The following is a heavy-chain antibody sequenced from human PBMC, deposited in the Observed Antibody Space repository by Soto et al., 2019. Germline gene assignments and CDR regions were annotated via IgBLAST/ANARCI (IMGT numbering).Heavy chain of an antibody. CDR2: ISSNGGST. Sequence: GGSLRLSCSASGFTFSSYAMHWVRQAPGKGLEYVSAISSNGGSTYYADPVKGRFTISRDNSKNTLYLQMSSLRAEDTAVYDCVKDKGSSSWNDAFDIWGQGTMVTVSS. CDR1: GFTFSSYA. V-gene: IGHV3-64D*09. CDR3: VKDKGSSSWNDAFDI. D-gene: IGHD6-13*01. J-gene: IGHJ3*02.